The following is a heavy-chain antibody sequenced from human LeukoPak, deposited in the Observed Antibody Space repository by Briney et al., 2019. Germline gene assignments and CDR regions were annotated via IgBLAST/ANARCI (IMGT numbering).Heavy chain of an antibody. Sequence: PGGSLRLSCAASGFTFSSYSMNWGRQAPGRGLEWVSYISSSSSTIYYADSVKGRFTISRDNAKNSLYLQMNSLRAEDTAVYYCARDSSIAARPYYYYYMDVWGKGTTVTVSS. CDR1: GFTFSSYS. V-gene: IGHV3-48*01. CDR2: ISSSSSTI. J-gene: IGHJ6*03. CDR3: ARDSSIAARPYYYYYMDV. D-gene: IGHD6-6*01.